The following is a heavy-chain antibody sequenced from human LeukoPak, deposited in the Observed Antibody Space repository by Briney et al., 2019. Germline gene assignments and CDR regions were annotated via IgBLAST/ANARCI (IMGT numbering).Heavy chain of an antibody. CDR2: INPNSGGT. CDR3: ARSLIRLAADSTGGY. D-gene: IGHD6-13*01. V-gene: IGHV1-2*02. Sequence: GASVKVSCKASGYTFTGYYMHWVRQAPGQGLEWMGWINPNSGGTNYAQKFQGRVTMTRDTSISTAYMELSRLRSDDTAVYYCARSLIRLAADSTGGYWGQGTLVTVSS. J-gene: IGHJ4*02. CDR1: GYTFTGYY.